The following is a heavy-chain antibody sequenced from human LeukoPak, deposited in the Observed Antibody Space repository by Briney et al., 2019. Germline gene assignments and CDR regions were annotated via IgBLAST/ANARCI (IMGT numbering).Heavy chain of an antibody. J-gene: IGHJ4*02. D-gene: IGHD3-10*01. Sequence: GGSLRLSCAASGFTFSTYAMHWVRQAPGKGLEWVALISYDGSNKNYADSVKGRFTISRDNAKNTLFLQMNSLRAEDTAVYYCARDFLWGSGSRWGQGTLVTVSS. V-gene: IGHV3-30*04. CDR1: GFTFSTYA. CDR3: ARDFLWGSGSR. CDR2: ISYDGSNK.